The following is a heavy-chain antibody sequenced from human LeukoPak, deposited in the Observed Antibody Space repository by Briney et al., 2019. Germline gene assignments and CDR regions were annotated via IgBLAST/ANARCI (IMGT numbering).Heavy chain of an antibody. D-gene: IGHD3-10*01. J-gene: IGHJ4*02. V-gene: IGHV3-30*03. CDR3: VGPDSQFDC. CDR2: ISYDGSNK. CDR1: GFTFSSYG. Sequence: GGSLRLSCAASGFTFSSYGMHWVRQAPGKGLEWVAVISYDGSNKYYADSVKGRFTISRDNSNNTLYLQMNSLRAEDTAVYYCVGPDSQFDCWGQGTLVTVSS.